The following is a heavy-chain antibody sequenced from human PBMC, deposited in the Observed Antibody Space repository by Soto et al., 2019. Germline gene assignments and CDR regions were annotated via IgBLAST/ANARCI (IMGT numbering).Heavy chain of an antibody. Sequence: SVKVSCKASGGTFSSYAISWVRQAPGQGLEWMGGIIPIFGTANYAQKFQGRVTITADESTSTAYLELSSLRSEDTAVYYCASTGPIITMIVVADKNWFDPWGQGTLVTVSS. V-gene: IGHV1-69*13. D-gene: IGHD3-22*01. CDR3: ASTGPIITMIVVADKNWFDP. CDR2: IIPIFGTA. J-gene: IGHJ5*02. CDR1: GGTFSSYA.